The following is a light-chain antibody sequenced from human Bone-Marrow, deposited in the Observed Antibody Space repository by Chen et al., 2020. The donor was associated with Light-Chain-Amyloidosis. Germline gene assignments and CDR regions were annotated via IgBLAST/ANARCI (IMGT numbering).Light chain of an antibody. J-gene: IGLJ3*02. CDR3: QSYQRSSQGV. CDR2: EDD. Sequence: NFMLTQPHSVSESPGKTVIISCTRSSGSIATNYVQWYQQRPGSSPTTVIYEDDQRPSGVPDRLSRSIDRSSNAASLTISGLNTKDEADYCSQSYQRSSQGVFGGVTKLTVL. CDR1: SGSIATNY. V-gene: IGLV6-57*01.